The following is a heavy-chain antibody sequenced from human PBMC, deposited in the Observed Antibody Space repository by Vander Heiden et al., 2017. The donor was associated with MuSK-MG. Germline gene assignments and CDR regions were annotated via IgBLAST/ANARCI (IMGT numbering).Heavy chain of an antibody. CDR3: AKSAAAGPFFDY. Sequence: EVQLVESGGGLIQPGRSLRLSCAASGFTFDDYAMHWVRQAPGKGLEWVSGITWNSDSILYADAVKGRFTISRDNARNSLYLKLTRLRAEDTAFYYYAKSAAAGPFFDYWGQGTMVTVCS. J-gene: IGHJ4*02. CDR1: GFTFDDYA. V-gene: IGHV3-9*01. D-gene: IGHD6-13*01. CDR2: ITWNSDSI.